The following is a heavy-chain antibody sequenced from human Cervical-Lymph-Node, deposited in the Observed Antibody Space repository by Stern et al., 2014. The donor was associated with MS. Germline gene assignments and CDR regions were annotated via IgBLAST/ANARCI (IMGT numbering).Heavy chain of an antibody. Sequence: VQLVQSGAGVKRPGQSLKISCRASGYSFTNYWVAWVRQKPGKGLEWMGFIHPGDSEVRYSPSFQGRVTMSVDRSINTAYLQWSSLQPSDTAMYYCARQLGHSNFLHYWGQGVLVTVSS. CDR1: GYSFTNYW. J-gene: IGHJ4*02. CDR3: ARQLGHSNFLHY. CDR2: IHPGDSEV. D-gene: IGHD4-11*01. V-gene: IGHV5-51*01.